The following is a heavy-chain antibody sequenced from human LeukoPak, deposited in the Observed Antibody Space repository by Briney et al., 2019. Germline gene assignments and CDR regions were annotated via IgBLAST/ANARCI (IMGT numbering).Heavy chain of an antibody. D-gene: IGHD4-17*01. CDR1: GFTFSSYA. Sequence: GGSLLLSCAASGFTFSSYAMSWVRRAPGKGLEWVSAISGSGGSTYYADSVKGRFTISRDNSKNTLYLQMNSLSAEDTAVYYCARNGDDNWFDPWGQGTLVTVSS. V-gene: IGHV3-23*01. CDR2: ISGSGGST. CDR3: ARNGDDNWFDP. J-gene: IGHJ5*02.